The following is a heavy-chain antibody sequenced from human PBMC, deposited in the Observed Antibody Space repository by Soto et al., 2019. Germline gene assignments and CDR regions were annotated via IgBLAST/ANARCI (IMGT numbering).Heavy chain of an antibody. J-gene: IGHJ5*02. Sequence: QITLKESGPTLVKPTQTLTLTCTFSGFSLSTSGVGVGWIRQPPGKALEWLALIYWDDDKRYSPSLKSRLTITKDTSKNQVVLTMTNMDPVDTATYYGAHRPQQLSRRYNWFDPWGQGTLVTVSS. CDR2: IYWDDDK. V-gene: IGHV2-5*02. CDR1: GFSLSTSGVG. CDR3: AHRPQQLSRRYNWFDP. D-gene: IGHD6-13*01.